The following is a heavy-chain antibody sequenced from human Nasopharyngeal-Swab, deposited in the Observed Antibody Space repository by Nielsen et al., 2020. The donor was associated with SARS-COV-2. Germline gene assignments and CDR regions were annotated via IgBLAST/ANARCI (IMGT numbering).Heavy chain of an antibody. CDR3: ARDGGGSYYWHYFDY. V-gene: IGHV4-38-2*02. J-gene: IGHJ4*02. Sequence: SETLSLTCKVAGGSISSYYWSWIRQPPGKGLEWIGSMHHSGSIYYKPSLRSRVTISVDTSKNQFSLKLSSVTAADTAVYYCARDGGGSYYWHYFDYWGQGTLVTVSS. CDR2: MHHSGSI. D-gene: IGHD1-26*01. CDR1: GGSISSYY.